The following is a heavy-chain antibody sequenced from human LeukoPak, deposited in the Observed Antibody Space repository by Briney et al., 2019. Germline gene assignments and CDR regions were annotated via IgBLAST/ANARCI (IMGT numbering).Heavy chain of an antibody. D-gene: IGHD5-18*01. V-gene: IGHV2-5*01. Sequence: SGPTLVKPTQTLTLTCTFSGFSLSTSGVGVGWIRQPPGKALEWLALIYWNDDKRYSPSLKGRLTITKDTSKNQVVLTMTNMDPVDTATYYCAHKNTASSQDAFDIWGQGTMVTVSS. CDR2: IYWNDDK. CDR3: AHKNTASSQDAFDI. CDR1: GFSLSTSGVG. J-gene: IGHJ3*02.